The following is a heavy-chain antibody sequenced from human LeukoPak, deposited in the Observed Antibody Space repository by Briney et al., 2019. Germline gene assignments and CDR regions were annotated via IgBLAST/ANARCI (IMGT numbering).Heavy chain of an antibody. CDR2: ISSSGSTI. Sequence: GGSLRLSCAASGFTFSDYYMSWIRQAPGEGLEWVSYISSSGSTIYYADSVKGRFTISRDNAKNSLYLQMNSLRAEDTALYYCAKDLEYSSSSDGMDVWGQGTTVTVSS. V-gene: IGHV3-11*01. CDR1: GFTFSDYY. D-gene: IGHD6-6*01. CDR3: AKDLEYSSSSDGMDV. J-gene: IGHJ6*02.